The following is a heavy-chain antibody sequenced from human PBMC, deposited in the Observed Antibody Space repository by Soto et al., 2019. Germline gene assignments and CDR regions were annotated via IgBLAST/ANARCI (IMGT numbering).Heavy chain of an antibody. Sequence: QVQLQESGPGLVKPSETLSLTCTVSGASISSYHWSWIRQTPGKGLEWIGYIYYSGSANYNPSLKSQVTFSVDTSKNKVSQKLSSVTAADTGVYYCAAAVPAEYVFPYYYMDVWGKGTTVTVSS. CDR3: AAAVPAEYVFPYYYMDV. J-gene: IGHJ6*03. D-gene: IGHD3-16*01. CDR1: GASISSYH. V-gene: IGHV4-59*01. CDR2: IYYSGSA.